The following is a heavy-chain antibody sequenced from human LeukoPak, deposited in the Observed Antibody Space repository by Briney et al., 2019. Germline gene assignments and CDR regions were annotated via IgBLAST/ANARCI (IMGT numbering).Heavy chain of an antibody. V-gene: IGHV4-30-2*01. D-gene: IGHD6-19*01. CDR3: ARGGEVAGDVFDI. J-gene: IGHJ3*02. Sequence: SETLSLTCAVSGGSISSGGYSWSWIRQPPGKGLEWIGYIYHSGSTYYNPSLKSRVTISVDRSKNQFSLKLSSVTAADTAVYFRARGGEVAGDVFDIWGKGKMVTVSS. CDR2: IYHSGST. CDR1: GGSISSGGYS.